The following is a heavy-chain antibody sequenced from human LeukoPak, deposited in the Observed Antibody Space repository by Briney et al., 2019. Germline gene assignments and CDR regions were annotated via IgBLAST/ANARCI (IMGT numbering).Heavy chain of an antibody. CDR3: ARRVIAALGFQH. D-gene: IGHD2-21*01. V-gene: IGHV4-34*01. CDR1: GGSFSGYY. CDR2: INHSGST. J-gene: IGHJ1*01. Sequence: PSETLSLTCAVYGGSFSGYYWSWIRQPPGKGLEWIGEINHSGSTNYNPSLKSRVTISVDTSKNQFSLKLSSVTAADTAVYYCARRVIAALGFQHWGQGTLVTVSS.